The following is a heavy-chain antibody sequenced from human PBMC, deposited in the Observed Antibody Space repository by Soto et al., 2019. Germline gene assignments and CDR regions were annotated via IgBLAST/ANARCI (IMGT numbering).Heavy chain of an antibody. Sequence: QVQLQESGPGLVEPSETLSLTCAVSGGSISETYWWSWVRQPTATGLQWIGETSYRGTAHYNPSLRSQVTISMDTSRNQISLTLISVTAAVSASSYCARHVGVPGTRGFDYWGQGTLGTVSS. CDR2: TSYRGTA. V-gene: IGHV4-4*02. CDR1: GGSISETYW. CDR3: ARHVGVPGTRGFDY. D-gene: IGHD1-1*01. J-gene: IGHJ4*02.